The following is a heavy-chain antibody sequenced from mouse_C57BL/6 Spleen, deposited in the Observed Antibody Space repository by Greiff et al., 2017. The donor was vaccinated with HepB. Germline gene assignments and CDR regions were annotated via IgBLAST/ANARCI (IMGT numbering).Heavy chain of an antibody. CDR1: GYTFTSYW. CDR2: IHPNSGST. CDR3: ARSQEYEGYAMDY. V-gene: IGHV1-64*01. Sequence: QVQLQQPGAELVKPGASVKLSCKASGYTFTSYWMHWVKQRPGQGLEWIGMIHPNSGSTNYNEKFKSKATLTVDKSSSTAYMQLSSLTSEDSAVYYCARSQEYEGYAMDYWGQGTSVTVSS. J-gene: IGHJ4*01. D-gene: IGHD2-3*01.